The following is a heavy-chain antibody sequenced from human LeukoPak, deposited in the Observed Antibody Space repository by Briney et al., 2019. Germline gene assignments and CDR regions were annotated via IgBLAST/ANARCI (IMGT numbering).Heavy chain of an antibody. V-gene: IGHV1-3*01. CDR1: GYTFTSYA. CDR2: INAGNGNR. D-gene: IGHD6-19*01. Sequence: ASVKVSCKASGYTFTSYAIHWVRQAPGQRLEWMGWINAGNGNRKYSQKFQDRVTITREPSATTAYMELNSLTSEDTAVYYCARVSDDSGWNFDYXXXXXXVXXSS. CDR3: ARVSDDSGWNFDY. J-gene: IGHJ4*01.